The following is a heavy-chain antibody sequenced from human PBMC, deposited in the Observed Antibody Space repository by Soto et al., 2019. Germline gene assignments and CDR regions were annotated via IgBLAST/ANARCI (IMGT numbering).Heavy chain of an antibody. V-gene: IGHV1-69*01. CDR3: ARGDNYYDSSGTTEMAFDY. D-gene: IGHD3-22*01. CDR1: GGTFSSYA. J-gene: IGHJ4*02. CDR2: IITIFGTA. Sequence: QVQLVQSGAEVKKPGSSVKVSCKASGGTFSSYAISWVRQAPGQGLEWMGGIITIFGTANYSQKFQGRVTITADESTSTAYMELSSLRSEDTAVYYCARGDNYYDSSGTTEMAFDYWGQGTLVTVSS.